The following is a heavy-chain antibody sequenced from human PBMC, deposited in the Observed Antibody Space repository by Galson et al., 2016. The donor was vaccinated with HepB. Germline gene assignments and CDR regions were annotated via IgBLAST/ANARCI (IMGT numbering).Heavy chain of an antibody. CDR1: GFTFTTYW. CDR3: ATFIEEHSCFES. Sequence: SLRLSCAASGFTFTTYWMSWVRQAPGKGLEWVANIKQDESEKFYVDSVKGRFTVSRDNAKNSLFLQMRGLRTEDTAVYFCATFIEEHSCFESWGQGTQVTVSS. J-gene: IGHJ4*02. CDR2: IKQDESEK. V-gene: IGHV3-7*01. D-gene: IGHD4-11*01.